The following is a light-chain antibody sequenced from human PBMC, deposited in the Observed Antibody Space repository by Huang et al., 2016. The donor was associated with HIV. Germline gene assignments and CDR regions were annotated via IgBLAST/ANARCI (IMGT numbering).Light chain of an antibody. CDR3: QQRGNWPFT. CDR1: QSISSY. Sequence: EVVLTQSPATLSLSPGERATLSCRASQSISSYLAWYQQGPGQAPRLLLYDASNRAAGIPPRFFGSGSGTDFTLTIYSLEPEDFAVYYCQQRGNWPFTFGPGTKVDIK. V-gene: IGKV3-11*01. J-gene: IGKJ3*01. CDR2: DAS.